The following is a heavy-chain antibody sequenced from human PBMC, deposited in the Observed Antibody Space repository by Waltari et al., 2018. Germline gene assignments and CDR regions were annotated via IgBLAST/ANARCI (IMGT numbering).Heavy chain of an antibody. Sequence: QLQLQESGPGLVKPSETLSLTCTVSGGSISSSSYYWGWLRQPPGKGLEWIGSIYYSGSTYYNPSLKSRVTISVDTSKNQFSLKLSSVTAADTAVYYCARTGDYYYYGMDVWGQGTTVTVSS. CDR3: ARTGDYYYYGMDV. D-gene: IGHD7-27*01. CDR1: GGSISSSSYY. V-gene: IGHV4-39*01. CDR2: IYYSGST. J-gene: IGHJ6*02.